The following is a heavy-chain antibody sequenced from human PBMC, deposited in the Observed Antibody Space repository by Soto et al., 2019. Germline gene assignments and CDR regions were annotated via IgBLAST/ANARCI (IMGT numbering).Heavy chain of an antibody. J-gene: IGHJ4*02. CDR2: IIPIFGTA. CDR3: ARANDILTGYYSCGY. D-gene: IGHD3-9*01. Sequence: QVQLVQSGAEVKKPGSSVKVSCKASGGTFSSYAISWVRQAPGQGLEWMGGIIPIFGTANYAQKFQGRVTITADESTSTAYMELSRLRSEDTAVYYCARANDILTGYYSCGYWGQGPLVTVSS. V-gene: IGHV1-69*01. CDR1: GGTFSSYA.